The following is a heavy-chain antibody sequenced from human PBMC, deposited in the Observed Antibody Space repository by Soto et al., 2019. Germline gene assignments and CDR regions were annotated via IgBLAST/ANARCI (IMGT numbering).Heavy chain of an antibody. D-gene: IGHD2-21*02. Sequence: TETLSLTCAVYGGSFRVSDWSWMRQTPGKGLAWVGEIGDSGSTNYSPSLKSRVTISVDTSNNQFSLRLTSVTAADTAVYYCARGGDCIVRSCPLGYQYGMDGWGQGTTVTVSS. J-gene: IGHJ6*02. V-gene: IGHV4-34*01. CDR1: GGSFRVSD. CDR3: ARGGDCIVRSCPLGYQYGMDG. CDR2: IGDSGST.